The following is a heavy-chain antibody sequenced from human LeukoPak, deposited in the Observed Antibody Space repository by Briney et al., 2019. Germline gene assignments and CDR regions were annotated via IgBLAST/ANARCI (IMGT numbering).Heavy chain of an antibody. CDR3: ATSPYSGSYRY. CDR2: INHSGST. J-gene: IGHJ4*02. V-gene: IGHV4-34*01. CDR1: GGSFSGYY. Sequence: KPSETLSLTCAVYGGSFSGYYWSWIRQPPEKGLEWIGEINHSGSTNYNPSLKSRVTISVDTSKNQFSLKLSSVTAADTAVYYCATSPYSGSYRYWGQGTLVTVSS. D-gene: IGHD1-26*01.